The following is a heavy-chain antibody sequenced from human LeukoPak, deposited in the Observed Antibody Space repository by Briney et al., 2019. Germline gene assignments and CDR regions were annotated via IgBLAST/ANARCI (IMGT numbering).Heavy chain of an antibody. CDR1: GGSIVSYY. CDR3: ARDRFSLEPSHY. J-gene: IGHJ4*02. CDR2: IYHSGST. D-gene: IGHD1-1*01. Sequence: PSETLSLTCTVSGGSIVSYYWSWIRQPPGKGLEWIGYIYHSGSTYYNPSLKSRVTISVDRSKNQFSLKLSSVTAADTAVYYCARDRFSLEPSHYWGQGTLVTVSS. V-gene: IGHV4-59*12.